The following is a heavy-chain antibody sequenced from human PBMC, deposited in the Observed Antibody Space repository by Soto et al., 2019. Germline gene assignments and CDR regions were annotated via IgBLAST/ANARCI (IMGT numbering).Heavy chain of an antibody. D-gene: IGHD3-22*01. V-gene: IGHV4-31*03. CDR2: ISDSGST. CDR3: ARRDRSGFSYWLDT. CDR1: GGSISDGYY. J-gene: IGHJ5*02. Sequence: QVQLQESGPGLVKPSQTLSLTCTVSGGSISDGYYWSWIRQHPGKGLEWIGSISDSGSTSYNPSLNSRLTISVDTSKNHFSLNLRSVTAADTAVYYCARRDRSGFSYWLDTWGQGTLVTVSS.